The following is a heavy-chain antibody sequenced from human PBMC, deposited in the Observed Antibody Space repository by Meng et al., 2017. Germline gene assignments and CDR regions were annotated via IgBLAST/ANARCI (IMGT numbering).Heavy chain of an antibody. V-gene: IGHV3-23*04. D-gene: IGHD3-3*01. J-gene: IGHJ3*02. CDR1: GFTFSEYY. CDR2: ISGSGGST. Sequence: VQRVGCGGGLFKLGGSLRLSGAASGFTFSEYYMSWIRQAPGKGLEWVSAISGSGGSTYYADSVKGRFTISRDNSKNTLYLQMNSLRAEDTAVYYCANIDFALDAFDIWGQGTMVTVSS. CDR3: ANIDFALDAFDI.